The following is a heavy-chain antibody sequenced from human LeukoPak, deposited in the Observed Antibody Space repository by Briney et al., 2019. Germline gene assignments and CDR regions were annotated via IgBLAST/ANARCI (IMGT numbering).Heavy chain of an antibody. D-gene: IGHD2-2*01. CDR2: IYLSGTT. Sequence: SETLSLTCTVSGDSITSGGYYWSWIRQRPGEGLEWIGYIYLSGTTYYNPSLKSRVTISVDMSQNQFSLKLTSVTAADTAVYYCARGRAAIMIYWGQGTLVTVSS. CDR3: ARGRAAIMIY. CDR1: GDSITSGGYY. J-gene: IGHJ4*02. V-gene: IGHV4-31*03.